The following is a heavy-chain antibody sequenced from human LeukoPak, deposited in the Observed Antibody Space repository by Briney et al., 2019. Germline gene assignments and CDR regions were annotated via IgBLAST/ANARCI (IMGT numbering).Heavy chain of an antibody. J-gene: IGHJ5*02. CDR1: GGSISSYY. CDR2: IYYSGST. Sequence: SETLSLTCTVSGGSISSYYWSWIRQPPGKGLEWIGYIYYSGSTNYNPSLKSRVTISVDTSKNQFSLKLSSVTAADTAVYYCARSALSGYHLNWFDPWGQGTLVTVSS. D-gene: IGHD3-22*01. V-gene: IGHV4-59*01. CDR3: ARSALSGYHLNWFDP.